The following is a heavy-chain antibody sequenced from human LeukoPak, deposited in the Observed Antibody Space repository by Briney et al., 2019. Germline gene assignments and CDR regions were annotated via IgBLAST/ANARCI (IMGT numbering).Heavy chain of an antibody. CDR2: ISGSGGNT. CDR1: GFTFSNYV. V-gene: IGHV3-23*01. CDR3: AKVPITVTRNFDY. Sequence: GGSLRLSCAASGFTFSNYVMSWVRQAPGKGLEWVSSISGSGGNTYYADSVKGRFTISRDNSKNTLYLQMNSLRAEDTAVYYCAKVPITVTRNFDYWGQGTQVTVSS. J-gene: IGHJ4*02. D-gene: IGHD4-17*01.